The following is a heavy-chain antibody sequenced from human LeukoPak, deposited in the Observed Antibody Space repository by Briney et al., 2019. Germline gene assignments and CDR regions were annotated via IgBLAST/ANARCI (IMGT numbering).Heavy chain of an antibody. D-gene: IGHD2-21*02. Sequence: SETLSLTCTVSGGSISSYYWSWIRQPPGKGLEWIGYIYDSGSTNYNPSLKSRVTISVDTSKNQFSLKLSSVTAADTAVYYRARRVVVTAIEEDAFDIWGQGTMVTVSS. J-gene: IGHJ3*02. CDR2: IYDSGST. V-gene: IGHV4-59*08. CDR1: GGSISSYY. CDR3: ARRVVVTAIEEDAFDI.